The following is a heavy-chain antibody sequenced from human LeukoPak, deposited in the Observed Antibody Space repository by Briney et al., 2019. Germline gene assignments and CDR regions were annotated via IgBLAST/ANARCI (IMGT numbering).Heavy chain of an antibody. J-gene: IGHJ4*02. V-gene: IGHV4-34*01. CDR1: GGSFSGYY. CDR2: INHSGST. CDR3: ARSGSYGVYFDY. Sequence: PSETLSLTCAVYGGSFSGYYWSWIRQSPGKGLEWIGEINHSGSTNYNPSLKSRVTISVDTSKNQFSLKLSSVTAADTAVYYCARSGSYGVYFDYWGQGTLVTVSS. D-gene: IGHD5-18*01.